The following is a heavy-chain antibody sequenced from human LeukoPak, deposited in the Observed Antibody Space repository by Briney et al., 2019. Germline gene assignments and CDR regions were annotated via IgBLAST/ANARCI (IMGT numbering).Heavy chain of an antibody. CDR3: VRHPIASTGGR. CDR2: ISSSWNTI. CDR1: GFTFRDYY. Sequence: GGSLRLSCAASGFTFRDYYMSWIRHAPGKGLEFISYISSSWNTIYYADSVKGRFTISRDNAKNSLYLQMNSLRSEDTAFYYCVRHPIASTGGRWGQGTLVSVSS. V-gene: IGHV3-11*01. J-gene: IGHJ4*02. D-gene: IGHD5/OR15-5a*01.